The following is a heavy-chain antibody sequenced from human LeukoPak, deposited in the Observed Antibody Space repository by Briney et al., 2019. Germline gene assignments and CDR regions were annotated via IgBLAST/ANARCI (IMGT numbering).Heavy chain of an antibody. J-gene: IGHJ3*02. V-gene: IGHV3-33*01. CDR1: GFTFSSYG. Sequence: PGGSLRLSCAASGFTFSSYGMHWVRQAPGKGLEWVAVIWYDGSNKYYADSVKGRFTISRDNSKNTLYLQMNSLRAEDTAVYYCARDYPFRGELLNPDDAFDIWGQGTMVTVSS. CDR2: IWYDGSNK. CDR3: ARDYPFRGELLNPDDAFDI. D-gene: IGHD1-26*01.